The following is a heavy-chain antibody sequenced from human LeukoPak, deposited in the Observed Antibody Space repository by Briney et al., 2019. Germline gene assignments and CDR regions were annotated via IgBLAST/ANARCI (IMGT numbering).Heavy chain of an antibody. CDR1: GFTFSSYW. CDR3: ASALSD. V-gene: IGHV3-74*01. CDR2: INSDGSST. D-gene: IGHD3-16*01. J-gene: IGHJ4*02. Sequence: PGGSLRLSCAASGFTFSSYWMHWVRHAPGKGLVWVSSINSDGSSTIYADSVKGRFTISRDNAKNTLYLQMNSLRAEDTAVYYCASALSDWGQGTLVTVSS.